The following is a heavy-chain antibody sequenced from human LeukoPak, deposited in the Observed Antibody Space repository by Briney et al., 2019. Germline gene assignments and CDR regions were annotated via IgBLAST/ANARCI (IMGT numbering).Heavy chain of an antibody. CDR3: ARLGRNLAARFQY. V-gene: IGHV4-38-2*02. CDR2: VYHSGNS. J-gene: IGHJ4*02. Sequence: PSETLSLTCTLSSYSITNDYYWGWIRQPPGKGLEWIGSVYHSGNSYYNPSLKSRVTMSVDTSKNQFSLKLTSVTATDTAVYFCARLGRNLAARFQYWGQGVLVTVST. D-gene: IGHD6-6*01. CDR1: SYSITNDYY.